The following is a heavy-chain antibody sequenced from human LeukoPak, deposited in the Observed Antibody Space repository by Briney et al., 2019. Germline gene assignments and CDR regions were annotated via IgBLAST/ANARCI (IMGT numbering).Heavy chain of an antibody. Sequence: PGGSLRLSCAASGFTVSSNYMSWVRQAPGKGLEWVSVIYSGGSTYYADSVKGRFTISRDNSKNTLYLQMNSLRAEDTAVYYCARARRSASYDSSGYYNYYYYYMDVWGKGTTVTVSS. D-gene: IGHD3-22*01. CDR2: IYSGGST. CDR1: GFTVSSNY. CDR3: ARARRSASYDSSGYYNYYYYYMDV. V-gene: IGHV3-53*01. J-gene: IGHJ6*03.